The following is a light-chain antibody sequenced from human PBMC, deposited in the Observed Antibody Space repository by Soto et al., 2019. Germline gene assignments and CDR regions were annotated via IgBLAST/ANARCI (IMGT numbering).Light chain of an antibody. CDR1: QSLLHSNGYNY. Sequence: EIVMTQSPLSLPVTPGEPASISCRSSQSLLHSNGYNYLAWFQQKPGQPPKLLISWASTRESGVPDRFSGSGSGTDFTLTISSLQAEDVAVYYCQQYHSDPITFGQGTRLEIK. V-gene: IGKV4-1*01. CDR2: WAS. CDR3: QQYHSDPIT. J-gene: IGKJ5*01.